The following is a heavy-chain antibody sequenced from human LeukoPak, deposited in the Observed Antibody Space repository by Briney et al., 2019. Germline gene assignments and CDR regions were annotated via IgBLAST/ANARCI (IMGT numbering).Heavy chain of an antibody. Sequence: GGSLRLSCTASGFSFSSHSMTWVRQAPGKGLDWVSTISPRSDFTFYADSVKGRFTVSRDNSRNTLYLHMSTLRAEDTAVYYCSAQPESLAGAMYSWGQGALVTVSS. J-gene: IGHJ4*02. D-gene: IGHD6-19*01. CDR3: SAQPESLAGAMYS. V-gene: IGHV3-23*01. CDR1: GFSFSSHS. CDR2: ISPRSDFT.